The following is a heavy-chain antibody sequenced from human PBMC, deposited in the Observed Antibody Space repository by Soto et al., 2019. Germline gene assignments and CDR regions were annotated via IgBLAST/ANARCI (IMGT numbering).Heavy chain of an antibody. V-gene: IGHV4-39*01. CDR3: AAMLIVGATPYYFEY. D-gene: IGHD1-26*01. Sequence: TSETLSLTCTIAGDTISISIDYWAWISQPPGKGLEWIGSMYYSGSTYNNPSLKSRVTMSVDTPKKQFSLILSSVTAADTALYYCAAMLIVGATPYYFEYGDEGNLVPVSS. J-gene: IGHJ4*01. CDR2: MYYSGST. CDR1: GDTISISIDY.